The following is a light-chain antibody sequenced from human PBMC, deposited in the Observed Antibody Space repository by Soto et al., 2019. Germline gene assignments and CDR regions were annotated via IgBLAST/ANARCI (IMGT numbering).Light chain of an antibody. V-gene: IGLV7-43*01. CDR3: LIYYDGTYV. CDR2: SAT. Sequence: QAVVTQEPSLTVSPGGTVTLTCASSTGAVTSDSYPNWFQQKPGQPPRALIYSATNKYSWTPARFSGSLLGGKAALTLSGVQLEDEAEYYCLIYYDGTYVLGPGTKVTVL. CDR1: TGAVTSDSY. J-gene: IGLJ1*01.